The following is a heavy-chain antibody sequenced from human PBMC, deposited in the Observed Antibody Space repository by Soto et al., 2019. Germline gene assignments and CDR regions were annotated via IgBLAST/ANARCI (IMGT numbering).Heavy chain of an antibody. CDR2: MNPNSGNT. CDR1: GYTFTSYD. CDR3: ARGGDDVVVPAAPTWFDP. D-gene: IGHD2-2*01. J-gene: IGHJ5*02. Sequence: QVQLVQSGAEVKKPGASVKVSCKASGYTFTSYDINWVRQATGQGLEWMGWMNPNSGNTGYAQKFQCRVTMTRNTSISTAYMELSSLRSEDTAVYYCARGGDDVVVPAAPTWFDPWGQGTLVTVSS. V-gene: IGHV1-8*01.